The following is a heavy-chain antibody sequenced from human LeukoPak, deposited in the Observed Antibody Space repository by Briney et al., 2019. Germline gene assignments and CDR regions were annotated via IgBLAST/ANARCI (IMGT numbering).Heavy chain of an antibody. Sequence: SETLSLTCAVSGASISSHYWSWIRQPPGKGLEWIGYTSGSISDNPSLKSRVAVSVDPSQNQVSLGLTSVTAADTAVYYCARVLAIFGLDTTDFYMDVWGKGITVTVSS. D-gene: IGHD3/OR15-3a*01. CDR2: TSGSI. V-gene: IGHV4-59*11. CDR3: ARVLAIFGLDTTDFYMDV. J-gene: IGHJ6*03. CDR1: GASISSHY.